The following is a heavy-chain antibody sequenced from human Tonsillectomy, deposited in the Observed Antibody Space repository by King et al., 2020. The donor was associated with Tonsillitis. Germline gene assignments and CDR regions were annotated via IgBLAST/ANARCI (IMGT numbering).Heavy chain of an antibody. CDR2: IYYNGSN. Sequence: QLQESGPGLLKPSETLSLTCTVSGRSTSSYYWSWIRQPPGRGLEWIGCIYYNGSNNYNPPLKSRVTLSVDTSKNQISLKLSSVTAADTALYYCADQTYYDFWGGYNFDYWGQGTLVTVSS. CDR3: ADQTYYDFWGGYNFDY. J-gene: IGHJ4*02. D-gene: IGHD3-3*01. V-gene: IGHV4-59*01. CDR1: GRSTSSYY.